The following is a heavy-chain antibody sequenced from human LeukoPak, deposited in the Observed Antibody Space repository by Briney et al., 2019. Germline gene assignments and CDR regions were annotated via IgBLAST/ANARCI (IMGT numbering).Heavy chain of an antibody. CDR3: AQGGDYVWGSYPGD. J-gene: IGHJ4*02. D-gene: IGHD3-16*02. CDR1: GFTFSGYS. V-gene: IGHV3-48*04. CDR2: IRSSGSTI. Sequence: GGSLRLSCTASGFTFSGYSMNWVRQAPGKGLEWISYIRSSGSTIYYADSMKGRFTISRDNAKNSLYLQMNSLRAEDTAVYYCAQGGDYVWGSYPGDWGQGTLVTVSS.